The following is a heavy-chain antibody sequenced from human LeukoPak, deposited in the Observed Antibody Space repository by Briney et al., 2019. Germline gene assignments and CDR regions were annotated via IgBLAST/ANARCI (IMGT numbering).Heavy chain of an antibody. J-gene: IGHJ4*01. V-gene: IGHV4-34*01. CDR3: ARGGIAVAGPLRRRGSGADY. D-gene: IGHD6-19*01. CDR2: INHFEST. CDR1: GGSFSGYY. Sequence: SETLSLTCAVYGGSFSGYYWSWIRQPPGKGLEWIGEINHFESTNYNPSLKSRVTIPVDTSKNQFSLKLTSVTAADTAVYYGARGGIAVAGPLRRRGSGADYWGQGTLVTVSS.